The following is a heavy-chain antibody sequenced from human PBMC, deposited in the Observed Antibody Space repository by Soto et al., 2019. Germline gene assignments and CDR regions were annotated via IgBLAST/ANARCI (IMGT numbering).Heavy chain of an antibody. D-gene: IGHD1-26*01. V-gene: IGHV4-30-4*01. CDR3: ATSRYSGSYFFDY. CDR1: GGSISSGDYY. Sequence: PSETLSLTCTVSGGSISSGDYYWSWIRQPPGKGLEWIAYIHNSVSTHYNPSLKSRVTISVDTSKNQFSLKLSSVTAADTAVYYSATSRYSGSYFFDYWGQGILVTVSS. J-gene: IGHJ4*02. CDR2: IHNSVST.